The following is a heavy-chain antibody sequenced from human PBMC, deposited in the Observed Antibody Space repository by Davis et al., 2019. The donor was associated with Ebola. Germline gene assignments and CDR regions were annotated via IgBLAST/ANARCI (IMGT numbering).Heavy chain of an antibody. CDR3: ARSGLSFGVVKYHYGMDV. V-gene: IGHV3-23*01. CDR2: ISGSGGTT. CDR1: VITFSSYA. J-gene: IGHJ6*04. Sequence: GGSLRLSCADSVITFSSYAMTWVRQAPGQGLEWVSAISGSGGTTYYAGSVKGRFTVSRDNSKKTMYLQMNSLRAEDTAVYYCARSGLSFGVVKYHYGMDVWGKGTTVTVSS. D-gene: IGHD3-3*01.